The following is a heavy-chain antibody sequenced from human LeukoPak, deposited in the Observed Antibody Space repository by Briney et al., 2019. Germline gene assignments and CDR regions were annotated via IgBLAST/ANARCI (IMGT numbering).Heavy chain of an antibody. CDR2: ISYSGST. Sequence: PSETLSLTCTVSGGSITSYYWSWIRQPPGKGLEWIGYISYSGSTNYNPSLKSRVTISVDTSKNQFSLKLSSVTAADTAVYYCARDRGGYSDYWGQGTLVTVSS. CDR1: GGSITSYY. D-gene: IGHD5-12*01. V-gene: IGHV4-59*01. J-gene: IGHJ4*02. CDR3: ARDRGGYSDY.